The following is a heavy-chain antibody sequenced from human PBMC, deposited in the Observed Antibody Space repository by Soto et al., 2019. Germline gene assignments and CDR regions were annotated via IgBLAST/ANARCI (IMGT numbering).Heavy chain of an antibody. D-gene: IGHD3-22*01. V-gene: IGHV4-34*01. CDR2: INHSGRV. Sequence: SETLSLTCADYGGSFSGHSWTWIRQSPGKGLEWIGDINHSGRVNYSPSLKSRVTISLDTSKNQFSLTLSAVTAADTAMYYCSTRAYDTNGYYRFDPWGQGTLVAVSS. J-gene: IGHJ5*01. CDR3: STRAYDTNGYYRFDP. CDR1: GGSFSGHS.